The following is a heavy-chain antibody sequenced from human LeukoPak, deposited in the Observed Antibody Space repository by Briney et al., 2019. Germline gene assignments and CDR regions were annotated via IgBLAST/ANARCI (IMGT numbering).Heavy chain of an antibody. CDR2: IYHSGST. V-gene: IGHV4-4*02. CDR3: AAGYCSGGSCPMGY. J-gene: IGHJ4*02. Sequence: SETLSLTCAVSGGSISSSNWWSWVRQPPGKGLEWIGEIYHSGSTNYNPSLKSRVTISVDKSKNQLSLKLSSVTAADTAVYYCAAGYCSGGSCPMGYWGQGTLVTVSS. D-gene: IGHD2-15*01. CDR1: GGSISSSNW.